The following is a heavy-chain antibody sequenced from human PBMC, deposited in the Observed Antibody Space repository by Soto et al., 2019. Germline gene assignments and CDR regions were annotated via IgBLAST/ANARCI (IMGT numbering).Heavy chain of an antibody. J-gene: IGHJ4*02. CDR3: ARHAGACPSPLDH. V-gene: IGHV5-51*01. CDR1: GFSITSYW. Sequence: GESLKISRKGPGFSITSYWIDWVRQMPGRGLEWMGVIYPADSDTRYSPSFRGQVTFSADKSISTAYLQWSSLRASDTAMYYCARHAGACPSPLDHWGQGALVTVSS. CDR2: IYPADSDT.